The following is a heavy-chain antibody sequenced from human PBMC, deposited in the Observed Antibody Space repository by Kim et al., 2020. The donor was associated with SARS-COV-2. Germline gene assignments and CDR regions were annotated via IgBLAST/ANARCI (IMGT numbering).Heavy chain of an antibody. CDR1: GFTFSDYA. J-gene: IGHJ4*02. CDR2: ISNRADTT. Sequence: GESLKISCAASGFTFSDYAMSWVRQAPGKGLEWVSVISNRADTTYYTDSVKGRFTISRDNSRNTLFLQMNSLRVEDTAIYYCATEGCSAAICYMNFWGQGILVTVSS. CDR3: ATEGCSAAICYMNF. D-gene: IGHD2-15*01. V-gene: IGHV3-23*01.